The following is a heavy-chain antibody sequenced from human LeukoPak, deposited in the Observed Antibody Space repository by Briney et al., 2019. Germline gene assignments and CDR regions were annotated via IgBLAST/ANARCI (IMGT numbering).Heavy chain of an antibody. J-gene: IGHJ5*02. D-gene: IGHD5-18*01. CDR2: IYYSGTT. CDR1: GGSISSSPYY. CDR3: AKGAGGFSYYNWFDP. V-gene: IGHV4-39*07. Sequence: SETLSLTCTMSGGSISSSPYYWGWSRQPPGKGLEWIGSIYYSGTTHYNPSLESRVTISVDTSKNQFSLKLASVTAADTAIYYCAKGAGGFSYYNWFDPWGQETLVTVSS.